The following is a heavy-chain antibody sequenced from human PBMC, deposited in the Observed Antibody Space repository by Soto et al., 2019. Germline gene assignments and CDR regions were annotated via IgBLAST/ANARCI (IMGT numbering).Heavy chain of an antibody. D-gene: IGHD3-16*02. CDR2: IYYSGST. CDR3: ARGTLIGWIVDYYYGMDV. J-gene: IGHJ6*02. CDR1: GGSISSGGYY. Sequence: SETLSLTCTVSGGSISSGGYYWSWIRQHPGKGLEWIGYIYYSGSTYYNPSLKSRVTISVDTSKNQFSLKLSSVTAADTAVYYCARGTLIGWIVDYYYGMDVWGQGTTVTVSS. V-gene: IGHV4-31*03.